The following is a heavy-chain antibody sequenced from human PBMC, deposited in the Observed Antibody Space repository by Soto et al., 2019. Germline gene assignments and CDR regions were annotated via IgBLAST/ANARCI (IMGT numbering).Heavy chain of an antibody. Sequence: EVQLVESGGGLVQPGGSLRLSCAASGFTFFAYWIHWVRQVPGKGLVWVSRINSDGSHTSYADSVKGRFTISRDNAKNSLYLQMNSLRAEDTAVYYCARSPTTTPPWFDPWGQGTLVTVSS. CDR1: GFTFFAYW. CDR3: ARSPTTTPPWFDP. J-gene: IGHJ5*02. CDR2: INSDGSHT. V-gene: IGHV3-74*01. D-gene: IGHD4-17*01.